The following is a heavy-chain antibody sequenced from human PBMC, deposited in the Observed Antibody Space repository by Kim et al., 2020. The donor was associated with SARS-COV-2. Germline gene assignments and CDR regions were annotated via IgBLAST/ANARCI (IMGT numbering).Heavy chain of an antibody. V-gene: IGHV1-69*13. Sequence: SVKVSCKASGGTFSSYAISWVRQAPGQGLEWMGGIIPIFGTANYAQKFQGRVTITADESTSTAYMELSSLRSEDTAVYYCASDYYDSSGQGNMDVWGQGTTVTVSS. CDR2: IIPIFGTA. CDR3: ASDYYDSSGQGNMDV. D-gene: IGHD3-22*01. CDR1: GGTFSSYA. J-gene: IGHJ6*02.